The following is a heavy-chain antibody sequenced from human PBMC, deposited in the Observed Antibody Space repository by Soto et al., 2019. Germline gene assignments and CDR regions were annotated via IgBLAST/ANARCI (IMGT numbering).Heavy chain of an antibody. J-gene: IGHJ4*02. Sequence: ASVKVSCKASGYTFTSYGISWVRQAPGQGLEWMGWISAYNGNTNYAQKLQGRVTMTTDTSTSTAYMELRSLRSDDTAVYYCAREKRGYSYTYYFDYWGQGTLVTVSS. V-gene: IGHV1-18*01. D-gene: IGHD5-18*01. CDR3: AREKRGYSYTYYFDY. CDR1: GYTFTSYG. CDR2: ISAYNGNT.